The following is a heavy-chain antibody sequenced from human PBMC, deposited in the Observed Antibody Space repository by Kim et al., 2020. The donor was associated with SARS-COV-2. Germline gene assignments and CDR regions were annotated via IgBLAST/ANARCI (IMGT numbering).Heavy chain of an antibody. CDR1: GFTFSAYA. V-gene: IGHV3-23*01. CDR2: ISGGGGST. CDR3: ARVGSGPNVGRDYFGS. D-gene: IGHD1-26*01. Sequence: GGSLRLSCAASGFTFSAYAMSWFRQAPGKGLEWVASISGGGGSTYYADSVKGRFTISRDNSENMLFLQMNTLRAEDTAIYYCARVGSGPNVGRDYFGSWGQGTLVTVSP. J-gene: IGHJ4*02.